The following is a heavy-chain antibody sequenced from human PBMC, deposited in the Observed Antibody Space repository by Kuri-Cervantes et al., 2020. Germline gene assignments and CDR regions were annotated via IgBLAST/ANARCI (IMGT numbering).Heavy chain of an antibody. D-gene: IGHD6-19*01. Sequence: LSLTCAASGFTFSSYAMHWVRQAPGKGLEWVAVISYDGSNKYYADSVKGRFTISRDNSKNTLYLQMNSLRAEDTAVYYCAKEGLGYSRAGTIRRGSYFDYWGQGTLVTVSS. CDR1: GFTFSSYA. J-gene: IGHJ4*02. CDR3: AKEGLGYSRAGTIRRGSYFDY. CDR2: ISYDGSNK. V-gene: IGHV3-30-3*01.